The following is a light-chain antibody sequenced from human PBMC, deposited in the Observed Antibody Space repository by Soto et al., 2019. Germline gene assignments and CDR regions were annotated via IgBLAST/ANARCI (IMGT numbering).Light chain of an antibody. J-gene: IGKJ1*01. CDR1: QSISTW. CDR3: LPHNSYSWS. V-gene: IGKV1-5*01. CDR2: DAS. Sequence: DIQMTQSPSTLSASVGDRVTLTCRASQSISTWLAWYQQKPGKAPNLLIYDASSLESGVTSRFSGSGSGTEFTLTISSLQPDDFATYYCLPHNSYSWSVGQGTKVDIK.